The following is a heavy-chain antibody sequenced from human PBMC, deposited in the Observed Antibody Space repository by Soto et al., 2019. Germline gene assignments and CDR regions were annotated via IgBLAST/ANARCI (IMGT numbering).Heavy chain of an antibody. V-gene: IGHV4-34*01. D-gene: IGHD3-22*01. Sequence: SETLSLTCAVYGGSFSGYYWSWIRQPPGKGLEWIGEINHSGSTNYNPSLKSRVTISVDTSKNQFSLKLSSVTAADTAEYYCAREAGGPSAAYYYDSRSAFDIWGQGTMVTVSS. J-gene: IGHJ3*02. CDR1: GGSFSGYY. CDR2: INHSGST. CDR3: AREAGGPSAAYYYDSRSAFDI.